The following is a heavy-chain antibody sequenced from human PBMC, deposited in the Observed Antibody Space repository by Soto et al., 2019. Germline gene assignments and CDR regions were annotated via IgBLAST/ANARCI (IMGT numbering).Heavy chain of an antibody. V-gene: IGHV4-39*02. CDR1: GGSISGTTYY. Sequence: SETLSLTCIVSGGSISGTTYYWAWIRQPPGKGLEWIGSVYFDGSTYYNPSLKSRVTISVDTSMNHFSRRLTSVTAADTALYYCARGGISRIYQLPPFDPWGQGTLVTVSS. CDR3: ARGGISRIYQLPPFDP. J-gene: IGHJ5*02. D-gene: IGHD2-2*01. CDR2: VYFDGST.